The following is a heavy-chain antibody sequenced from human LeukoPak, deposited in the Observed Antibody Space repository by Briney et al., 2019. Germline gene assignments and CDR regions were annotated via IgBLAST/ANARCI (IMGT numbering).Heavy chain of an antibody. D-gene: IGHD2-2*01. CDR2: ISVGGDIT. V-gene: IGHV3-64*01. CDR3: ARATGYCSRTSCYFDS. J-gene: IGHJ4*02. Sequence: PGGSLRLSCAASGFTFIDYAIHWVRQAPGKGLEYVSAISVGGDITYFANSVKGRFSASRDNAKNTVHLQLGSVRAEDMAVYYCARATGYCSRTSCYFDSWCPGTLVTVSS. CDR1: GFTFIDYA.